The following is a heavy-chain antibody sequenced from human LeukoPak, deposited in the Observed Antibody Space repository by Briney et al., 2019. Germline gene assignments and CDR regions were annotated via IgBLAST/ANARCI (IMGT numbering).Heavy chain of an antibody. CDR1: GFTFSSYW. J-gene: IGHJ4*02. CDR2: IKGDGSTT. V-gene: IGHV3-74*01. CDR3: ARSDYFDP. Sequence: GGSLRLSCAASGFTFSSYWMHWVRQAPGKGLVWVSRIKGDGSTTSYADSVKGRFTISRGNAKNTLYLQMNSLRAEDTAVYFCARSDYFDPWGQGTLVTVSS.